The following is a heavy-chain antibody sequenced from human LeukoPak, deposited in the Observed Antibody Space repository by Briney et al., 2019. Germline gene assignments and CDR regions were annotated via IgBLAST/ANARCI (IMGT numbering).Heavy chain of an antibody. V-gene: IGHV3-23*01. J-gene: IGHJ4*02. CDR3: AKFCGYELEGIKIDF. D-gene: IGHD5-12*01. CDR1: VFTFSAYA. Sequence: PGGSLRLSCAASVFTFSAYAMTWVRQAPGKGLEWGSGISGDGSTTYYADSVKGRFTSSRDNSQKTLFLQMNSLRDEDTAVYDCAKFCGYELEGIKIDFWGEGALVSVSS. CDR2: ISGDGSTT.